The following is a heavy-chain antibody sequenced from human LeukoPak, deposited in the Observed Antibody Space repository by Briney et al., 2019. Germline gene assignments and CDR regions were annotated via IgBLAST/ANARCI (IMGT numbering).Heavy chain of an antibody. CDR1: GXTVHSKY. CDR2: IYSGGST. J-gene: IGHJ4*02. CDR3: ASPHSGYG. V-gene: IGHV3-53*01. Sequence: PGGSLGLSRSGSGXTVHSKYIRWVRQAPGKGLEWVLVIYSGGSTYYADSVKGRFTISRDNAKNTLYLQMNSLRDEDTAVYYCASPHSGYGWGQGILVTVSS. D-gene: IGHD5-12*01.